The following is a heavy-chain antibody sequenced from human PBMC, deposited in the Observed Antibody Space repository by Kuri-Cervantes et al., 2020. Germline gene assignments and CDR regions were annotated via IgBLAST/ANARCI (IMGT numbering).Heavy chain of an antibody. CDR2: ISSTGTTI. CDR3: ARGPYYDILIRQVGWFDP. V-gene: IGHV3-48*02. Sequence: GGSLRLSCAASGFSFSSYTMNWVRQAPGKGPEWVSYISSTGTTIYYADSVKGRFTISRDNAKNSLYLQMNSLRDEDTAVYYCARGPYYDILIRQVGWFDPWGQGTLVTVSS. CDR1: GFSFSSYT. D-gene: IGHD3-9*01. J-gene: IGHJ5*02.